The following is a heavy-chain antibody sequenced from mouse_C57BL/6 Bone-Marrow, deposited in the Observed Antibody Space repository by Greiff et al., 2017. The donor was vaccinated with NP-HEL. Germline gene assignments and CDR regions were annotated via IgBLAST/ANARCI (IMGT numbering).Heavy chain of an antibody. CDR1: GYTFTDYY. D-gene: IGHD3-2*02. V-gene: IGHV1-26*01. Sequence: EVQLQQSGPELVKPGASVKISCKASGYTFTDYYMNWVKQSHGKSLEWIGDINPNNGGTSYNQKFKGKATLTVDKSSSTAYMELRSLTSEDSAVYYCARDSLGYVGYAMDYWGQGTSVTVSS. CDR3: ARDSLGYVGYAMDY. J-gene: IGHJ4*01. CDR2: INPNNGGT.